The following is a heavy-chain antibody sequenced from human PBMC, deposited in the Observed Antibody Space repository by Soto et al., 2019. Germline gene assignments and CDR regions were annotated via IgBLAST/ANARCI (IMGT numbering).Heavy chain of an antibody. V-gene: IGHV1-18*01. Sequence: ASVKVACKASGYTFTGYGISWVRQAPGQGLEWMGWISAYNCNTNYAQKLQGRVTMTKATSTSTAYMELRSLRSDDTAVYYCARGVVNYGPLVAFDIWRQGTMVTVSS. CDR1: GYTFTGYG. D-gene: IGHD2-15*01. CDR2: ISAYNCNT. CDR3: ARGVVNYGPLVAFDI. J-gene: IGHJ3*02.